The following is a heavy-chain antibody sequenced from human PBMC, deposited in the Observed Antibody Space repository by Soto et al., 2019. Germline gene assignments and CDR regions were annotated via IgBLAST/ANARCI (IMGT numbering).Heavy chain of an antibody. Sequence: PSETLSLTCAVSGCSIDNRPSFWGWVRQHPGRGLEFLGSVYYSGGTYYNPSLKRRVTVSVDTSKNQVALRVRSVTVAETALYYCVSVVVAATRHTDFESRGQGTVVTVSS. CDR3: VSVVVAATRHTDFES. J-gene: IGHJ5*01. CDR1: GCSIDNRPSF. D-gene: IGHD2-15*01. V-gene: IGHV4-39*01. CDR2: VYYSGGT.